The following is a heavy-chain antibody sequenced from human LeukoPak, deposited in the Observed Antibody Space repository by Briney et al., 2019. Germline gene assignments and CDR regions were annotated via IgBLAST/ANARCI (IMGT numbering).Heavy chain of an antibody. V-gene: IGHV4-59*01. CDR2: IHDSGTT. CDR1: GGSISSYY. J-gene: IGHJ4*02. Sequence: PSETLSLTCTVSGGSISSYYWTWVRQPPGKGLEWLAYIHDSGTTSYSPSLESRVTISLDTSNNQFSLRLSSVTAADTAVYYCARESWYCSDGSCYSDFDYWGQGTLVTVSS. CDR3: ARESWYCSDGSCYSDFDY. D-gene: IGHD2-15*01.